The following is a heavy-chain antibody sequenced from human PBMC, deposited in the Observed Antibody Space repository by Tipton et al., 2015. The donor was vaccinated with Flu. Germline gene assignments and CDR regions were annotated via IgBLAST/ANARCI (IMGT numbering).Heavy chain of an antibody. CDR3: ARDTGLIYYASSGYYPGSDAFDI. J-gene: IGHJ3*02. Sequence: TLSLTCTVSGGSISSYYWSWIRQPAGKGLEWIGRIYTSGSTNYNPSLKSRVTMSVDTSKNQFSLKLSSVTAADTAVYYCARDTGLIYYASSGYYPGSDAFDIWGQEPMVTVSS. V-gene: IGHV4-4*07. CDR2: IYTSGST. D-gene: IGHD3-22*01. CDR1: GGSISSYY.